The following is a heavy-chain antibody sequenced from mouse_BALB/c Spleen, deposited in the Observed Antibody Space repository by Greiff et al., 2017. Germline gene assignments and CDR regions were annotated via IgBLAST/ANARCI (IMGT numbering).Heavy chain of an antibody. CDR2: ISYDGSN. CDR1: GYSITSGYY. Sequence: DVQLQESGPGLVKPSQSLSLTCSVTGYSITSGYYWNWIRQFPGNKLEWMGYISYDGSNNYNPSLKNRISITRDTSKNQFFLKLNSVTTEDTATYYCARGRDYYGSSRYFDVWGAGTTVTVSS. CDR3: ARGRDYYGSSRYFDV. V-gene: IGHV3-6*02. J-gene: IGHJ1*01. D-gene: IGHD1-1*01.